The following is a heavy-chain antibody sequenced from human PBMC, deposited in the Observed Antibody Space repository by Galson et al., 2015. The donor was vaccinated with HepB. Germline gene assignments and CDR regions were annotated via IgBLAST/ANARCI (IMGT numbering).Heavy chain of an antibody. D-gene: IGHD3-10*01. Sequence: SVKVSCKASGYTFTSYAITWVRQAPGQGLEWMGWISAYNGDTNYAQKFLDRVTMTTDTSTRTAYMELTSLISDDTAVYYCARVGGSVEYWGQGTLVTVSS. CDR2: ISAYNGDT. CDR3: ARVGGSVEY. J-gene: IGHJ4*02. V-gene: IGHV1-18*01. CDR1: GYTFTSYA.